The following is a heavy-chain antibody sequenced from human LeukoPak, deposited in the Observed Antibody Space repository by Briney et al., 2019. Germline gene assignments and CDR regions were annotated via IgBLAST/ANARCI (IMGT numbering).Heavy chain of an antibody. V-gene: IGHV1-46*01. D-gene: IGHD6-19*01. CDR3: ARDPSIAVAGRDAFDI. Sequence: ASVKVSCKASGYTFTSYYMHWVRQAPGQGLEWMGIINPSGGSTSYAQKFQGRVTMTRDTSTSTVYMELSSLRSEDTAVHYCARDPSIAVAGRDAFDIWGQGTMVTVSS. J-gene: IGHJ3*02. CDR2: INPSGGST. CDR1: GYTFTSYY.